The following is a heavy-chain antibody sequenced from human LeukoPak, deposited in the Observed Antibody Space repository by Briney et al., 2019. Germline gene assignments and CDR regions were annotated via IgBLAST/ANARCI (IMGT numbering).Heavy chain of an antibody. Sequence: GGSLRLSCAASGFSFTTYNMNWVRQAPGKGLEWVSSISSSSTYIYYADSVKGRFTISRDNSKNSLYLQMNSLRAEDTAVYYCAKDGRSSWQHSSFDYWGQGTLVTVSS. J-gene: IGHJ4*02. CDR1: GFSFTTYN. CDR2: ISSSSTYI. CDR3: AKDGRSSWQHSSFDY. V-gene: IGHV3-21*01. D-gene: IGHD6-13*01.